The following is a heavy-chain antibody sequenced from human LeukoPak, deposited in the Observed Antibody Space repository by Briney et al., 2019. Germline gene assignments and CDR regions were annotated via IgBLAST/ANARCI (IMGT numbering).Heavy chain of an antibody. V-gene: IGHV3-53*01. CDR2: IYSGGST. Sequence: GGSLSLSCVGSGFTVSTNYMSWVRQAPGKGLEWVSLIYSGGSTYYADSVKGRFTISRDNSKNTLYLQMNSLRAEDTAVYYCARRAGGYSHPYDYWGQGTLVTVSS. D-gene: IGHD4-23*01. CDR3: ARRAGGYSHPYDY. CDR1: GFTVSTNY. J-gene: IGHJ4*02.